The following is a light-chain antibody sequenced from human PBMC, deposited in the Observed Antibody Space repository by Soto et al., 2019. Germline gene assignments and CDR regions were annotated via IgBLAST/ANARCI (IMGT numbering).Light chain of an antibody. CDR3: QEYNSYWT. Sequence: DIQMTQSPSTLSASVGDRVTITCGASQSINSWLAWYQQKPGKAPKLLIYKASSLESGVPSRFSGSGSGTEFSLTISSLRPDDFATYDSQEYNSYWTFGQGTKVEIK. J-gene: IGKJ1*01. CDR2: KAS. CDR1: QSINSW. V-gene: IGKV1-5*03.